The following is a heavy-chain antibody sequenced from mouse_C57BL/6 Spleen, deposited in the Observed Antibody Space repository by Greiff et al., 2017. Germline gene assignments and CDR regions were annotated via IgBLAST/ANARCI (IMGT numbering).Heavy chain of an antibody. Sequence: QVQLQQPGAELVRPGSSVKLSCKASGYTFTSYWMHWVKQRPIQGLEWIGNIDPSDSDTHYNQKFKDKATLTVDKSSSTAYMQLSSLTSEDSAVYYCARGGCYGRRHYAMDDGGQGTSVTVAS. CDR3: ARGGCYGRRHYAMDD. V-gene: IGHV1-52*01. CDR2: IDPSDSDT. J-gene: IGHJ4*01. D-gene: IGHD1-1*01. CDR1: GYTFTSYW.